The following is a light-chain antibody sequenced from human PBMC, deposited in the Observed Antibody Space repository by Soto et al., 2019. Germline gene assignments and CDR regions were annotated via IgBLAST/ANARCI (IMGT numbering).Light chain of an antibody. CDR3: QQHINRLS. CDR2: DAS. CDR1: QSVSNY. J-gene: IGKJ4*01. Sequence: EIVLTQSPATLSLSPGERATISCRASQSVSNYLAWYQQKPGQAPRLLIHDASTRATGIPARFSGSGSGTDFTLTITPLEPEDFAVYYCQQHINRLSFGGGTKVEIK. V-gene: IGKV3-11*01.